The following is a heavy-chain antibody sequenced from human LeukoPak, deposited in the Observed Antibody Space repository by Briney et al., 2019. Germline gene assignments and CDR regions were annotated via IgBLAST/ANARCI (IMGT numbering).Heavy chain of an antibody. CDR2: ISSDGGNT. CDR3: ATLALAGTLFDY. CDR1: GFPFSSYA. D-gene: IGHD6-13*01. J-gene: IGHJ4*02. V-gene: IGHV3-64*01. Sequence: GGSLRLSCAASGFPFSSYAMHWVRQAPGKGLEYVSAISSDGGNTYYANSVKGRLTISRDNSKNTLYLQMGSLRTEDMAVYYCATLALAGTLFDYWGQGTLVTASS.